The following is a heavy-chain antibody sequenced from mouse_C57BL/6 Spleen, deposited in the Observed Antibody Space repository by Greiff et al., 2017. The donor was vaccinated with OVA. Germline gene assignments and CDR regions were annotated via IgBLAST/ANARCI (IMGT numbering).Heavy chain of an antibody. CDR2: IYPGSGST. J-gene: IGHJ2*01. D-gene: IGHD3-2*02. CDR1: GYTFTSYW. CDR3: ARSDSSGYEYYFDY. V-gene: IGHV1-55*01. Sequence: QVHVKQPGAELVKPGASVKMSCKASGYTFTSYWITWVKQRPGQGLEWIGDIYPGSGSTNYNEKFKSKATLTVDTSSSTAYMQLSSLTSEDSAVYYCARSDSSGYEYYFDYWGQGTTLTVSS.